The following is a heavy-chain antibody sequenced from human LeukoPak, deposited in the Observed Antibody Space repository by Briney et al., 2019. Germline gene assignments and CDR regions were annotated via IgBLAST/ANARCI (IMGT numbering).Heavy chain of an antibody. J-gene: IGHJ3*02. Sequence: SETLSLTGTVSGGSISGHHWTWIRQPPGTGLEWIGYFYDSGGTNSNPSLKRRVTMSLDMSNNQFSLTMSSVTAADTAMYYCARLLRPGGRTGDAFDMWGQGTMVTVSS. D-gene: IGHD1-14*01. V-gene: IGHV4-59*08. CDR1: GGSISGHH. CDR2: FYDSGGT. CDR3: ARLLRPGGRTGDAFDM.